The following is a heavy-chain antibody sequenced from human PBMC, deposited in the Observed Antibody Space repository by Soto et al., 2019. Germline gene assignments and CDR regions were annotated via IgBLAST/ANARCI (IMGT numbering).Heavy chain of an antibody. CDR2: ISDHGTYT. J-gene: IGHJ5*02. Sequence: GGSLRLSCTAPGFSFSDYYMRWIRQAPGGGLEWVSYISDHGTYTDYSDSVKGRFTVTRDNAKNSLFLQMNSLSVDDTAVYYCAREVRGRGYPNCLDPWGQGTLVTVSS. CDR3: AREVRGRGYPNCLDP. CDR1: GFSFSDYY. V-gene: IGHV3-11*06. D-gene: IGHD5-18*01.